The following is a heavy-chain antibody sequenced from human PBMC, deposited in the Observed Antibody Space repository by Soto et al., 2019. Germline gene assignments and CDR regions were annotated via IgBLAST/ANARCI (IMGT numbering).Heavy chain of an antibody. J-gene: IGHJ4*02. V-gene: IGHV3-48*03. CDR1: GFTFSSYE. CDR3: ARARGELVGADACDS. CDR2: ISSSGSTI. Sequence: EVQLVESGGGLVQPGGSLRLSCAASGFTFSSYEMNWVRQAPGKGLEWVSYISSSGSTIYYADSVKGRFTISRDNAKNSLYLQMNSLRAEDTAVYYCARARGELVGADACDSWGQGTLVTVSS. D-gene: IGHD1-26*01.